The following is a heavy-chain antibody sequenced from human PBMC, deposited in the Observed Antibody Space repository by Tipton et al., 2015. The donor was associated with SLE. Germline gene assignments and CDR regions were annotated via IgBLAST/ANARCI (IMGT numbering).Heavy chain of an antibody. CDR1: GGSISSNSYY. V-gene: IGHV4-39*01. D-gene: IGHD3-3*01. CDR2: IYYSGST. CDR3: ARHGAFDFWTFDY. J-gene: IGHJ4*02. Sequence: TLSLTCTVSGGSISSNSYYWGWIRQPPGKGLEWIGSIYYSGSTNYNPSLKSRVTISVDTSKNQFSLKLSSVTAADTAVYHCARHGAFDFWTFDYWGQGTLVTVSS.